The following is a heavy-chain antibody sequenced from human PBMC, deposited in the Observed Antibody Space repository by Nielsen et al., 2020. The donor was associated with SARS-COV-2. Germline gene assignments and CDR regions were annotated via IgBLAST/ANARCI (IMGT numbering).Heavy chain of an antibody. Sequence: ASVKVSCKASGYTFTSYGISWVRQAPGQGLERMGWISAYNGNTNYAQKLQGRVTMTTDTSTSTAYMELRSLRSDDTAVYYCARGAEVAGWGVLDYWGQGTLVTVSS. CDR2: ISAYNGNT. J-gene: IGHJ4*02. CDR1: GYTFTSYG. D-gene: IGHD5-12*01. CDR3: ARGAEVAGWGVLDY. V-gene: IGHV1-18*01.